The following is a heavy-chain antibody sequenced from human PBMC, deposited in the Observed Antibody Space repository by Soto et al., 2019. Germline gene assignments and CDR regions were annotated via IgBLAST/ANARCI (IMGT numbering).Heavy chain of an antibody. CDR3: ARRHYYDSSGLRVDAFDI. V-gene: IGHV1-8*01. CDR2: MNPNSGNT. J-gene: IGHJ3*02. D-gene: IGHD3-22*01. CDR1: GYTFTSYD. Sequence: ASVKVSCKASGYTFTSYDINWVRQATGQGLEWMGWMNPNSGNTGYAQKFQGRVTMTRNTSISTAYMELGSLRSEDTAMYYCARRHYYDSSGLRVDAFDIWGQGTMVTVSS.